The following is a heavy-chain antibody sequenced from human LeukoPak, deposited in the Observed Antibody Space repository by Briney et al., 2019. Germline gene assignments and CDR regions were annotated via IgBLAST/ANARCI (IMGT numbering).Heavy chain of an antibody. CDR2: IYYSGST. CDR3: AREGGLLRNYYYYGVDV. CDR1: GGSISSYY. J-gene: IGHJ6*02. V-gene: IGHV4-59*12. Sequence: SETLSLTCTVSGGSISSYYWNWIRQPPGKGLEWIGYIYYSGSTYYNPSLKSRVTISVDTSKNQFSLKLSSVTAADTAVYYCAREGGLLRNYYYYGVDVWGQGTTVTVSS. D-gene: IGHD3-16*01.